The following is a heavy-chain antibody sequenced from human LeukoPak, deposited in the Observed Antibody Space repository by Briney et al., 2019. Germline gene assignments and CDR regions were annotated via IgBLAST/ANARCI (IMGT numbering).Heavy chain of an antibody. J-gene: IGHJ3*02. CDR2: TYYSSKWYN. CDR3: ARGAVAVRNAFDI. D-gene: IGHD6-19*01. Sequence: SQTLSLTCAISGDSVSSNSAAWNWIRQSPSRGLEWLGRTYYSSKWYNDYAVSAKSRITINPDTSKNQFSLQLNSVTPEDTALYYCARGAVAVRNAFDIWGQGTMVTVSS. CDR1: GDSVSSNSAA. V-gene: IGHV6-1*01.